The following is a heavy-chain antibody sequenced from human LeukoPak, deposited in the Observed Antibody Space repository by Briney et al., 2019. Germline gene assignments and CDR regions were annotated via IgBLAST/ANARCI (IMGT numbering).Heavy chain of an antibody. CDR3: ARDLYSSGWYSDYYFDY. CDR2: IKQDGSEK. V-gene: IGHV3-7*01. CDR1: GFTFSSYW. D-gene: IGHD6-19*01. J-gene: IGHJ4*02. Sequence: GGSLRLSCAASGFTFSSYWMSWVRQAPGKGLEWVANIKQDGSEKYYVDSEKGRFTISRDNAKNSLYLQMNSLRAEDTAVYYCARDLYSSGWYSDYYFDYWGQGTLVTVSS.